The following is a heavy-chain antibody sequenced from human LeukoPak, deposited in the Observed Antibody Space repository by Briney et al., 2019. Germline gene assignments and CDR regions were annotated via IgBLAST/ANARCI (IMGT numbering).Heavy chain of an antibody. CDR3: ARDHKIDCSSTICYEYYFDY. Sequence: GASVKVSCKASGYTFTTYGISWVRQAPGQGLEWMGWIGGYNGNTNYAQKFQDRVTMTTDTSRSTAYMELRSLRPDDTAVYYCARDHKIDCSSTICYEYYFDYWGQGALVTVSS. CDR1: GYTFTTYG. CDR2: IGGYNGNT. J-gene: IGHJ4*02. D-gene: IGHD2-2*01. V-gene: IGHV1-18*01.